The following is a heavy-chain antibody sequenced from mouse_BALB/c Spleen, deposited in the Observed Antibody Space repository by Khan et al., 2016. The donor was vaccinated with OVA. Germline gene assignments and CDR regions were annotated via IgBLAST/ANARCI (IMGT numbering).Heavy chain of an antibody. CDR2: ISYSGGT. Sequence: EVQLVESGPGLVKPSQSLSLTCTVTGYSITSGYAWNWIQQFPGNKLEWMGYISYSGGTSYNPSLHSRISITRDTSKHQFFLQLNSVTTEDTATYYCARGNYYGYYFDYWGQGTTLTVSS. CDR1: GYSITSGYA. D-gene: IGHD1-1*01. J-gene: IGHJ2*01. V-gene: IGHV3-2*02. CDR3: ARGNYYGYYFDY.